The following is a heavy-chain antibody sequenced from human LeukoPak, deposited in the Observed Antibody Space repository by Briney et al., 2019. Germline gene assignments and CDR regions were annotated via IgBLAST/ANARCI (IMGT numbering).Heavy chain of an antibody. Sequence: SETLSLTCTVSGGSLSSYYWSWLRQPPGKGLEWIGYIYYSGSTNYNPSLKSRVTISVDTSKNQFSLKLSSVTAADTAVYYCAREPSGGYYDSSAYAFDIWGQGTMVTVSS. D-gene: IGHD3-22*01. J-gene: IGHJ3*02. CDR1: GGSLSSYY. V-gene: IGHV4-59*12. CDR3: AREPSGGYYDSSAYAFDI. CDR2: IYYSGST.